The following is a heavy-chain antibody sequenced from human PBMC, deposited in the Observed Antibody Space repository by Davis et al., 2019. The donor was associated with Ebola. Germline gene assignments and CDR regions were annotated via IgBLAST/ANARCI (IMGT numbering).Heavy chain of an antibody. Sequence: VKVSCKASGGTFSSYAISWVRQAPGQGLEWMGRIIPILGIANYAQKFQGRVTITADKSTSTAYMELRSLRSDDTAVYYCARHGVCSSTSCLDYYGMDVWGQGTTVTVSS. CDR2: IIPILGIA. V-gene: IGHV1-69*04. CDR3: ARHGVCSSTSCLDYYGMDV. CDR1: GGTFSSYA. D-gene: IGHD2-2*01. J-gene: IGHJ6*02.